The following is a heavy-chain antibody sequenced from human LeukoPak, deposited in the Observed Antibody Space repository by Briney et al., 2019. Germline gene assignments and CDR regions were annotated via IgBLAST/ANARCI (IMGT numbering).Heavy chain of an antibody. J-gene: IGHJ6*02. CDR1: GFTFTDSA. V-gene: IGHV3-21*01. D-gene: IGHD1-26*01. CDR3: ARDREAYYYYGMDV. CDR2: INNIATHS. Sequence: PGGSLRLSCAGSGFTFTDSAINWVRQAPGKGLEWVSSINNIATHSYYAASVKGRFSISRDDVKNSVYLQMHSLRAEDTAIYYCARDREAYYYYGMDVWGQGTTVTVSS.